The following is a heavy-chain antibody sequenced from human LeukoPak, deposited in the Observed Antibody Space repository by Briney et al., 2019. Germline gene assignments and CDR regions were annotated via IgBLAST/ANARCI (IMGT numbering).Heavy chain of an antibody. Sequence: GGSLRLSCAASGFTFSSYAMHWVRQAPGKGLEWVAVISYDGSNKYYADSVKGRFTIPRDNSKNTLYLQMNSLRAEDTAVYHCARRGVIITRGPNYYYYMDIWGKGTTVTISS. V-gene: IGHV3-30*04. D-gene: IGHD3-10*01. CDR2: ISYDGSNK. CDR3: ARRGVIITRGPNYYYYMDI. J-gene: IGHJ6*03. CDR1: GFTFSSYA.